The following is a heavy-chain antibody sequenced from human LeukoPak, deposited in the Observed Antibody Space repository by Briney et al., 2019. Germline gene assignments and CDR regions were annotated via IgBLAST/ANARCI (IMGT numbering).Heavy chain of an antibody. CDR2: ISYDGSNK. V-gene: IGHV3-30*18. J-gene: IGHJ5*02. CDR1: GFTFSSYG. Sequence: EGSLRLSCAASGFTFSSYGMHWVRQAPGKGLEWVAVISYDGSNKYYADSVKGRFTISRDNSKNTLYLQMNSLRAEDTAVYYGGKEGIDSGANWFDPWGQGTLVTVSS. CDR3: GKEGIDSGANWFDP. D-gene: IGHD6-25*01.